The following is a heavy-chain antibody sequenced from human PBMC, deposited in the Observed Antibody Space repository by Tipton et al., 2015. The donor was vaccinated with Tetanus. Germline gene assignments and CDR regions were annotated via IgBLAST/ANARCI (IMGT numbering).Heavy chain of an antibody. D-gene: IGHD2-2*01. Sequence: TLSLTCTVSGGSISGSYWNWIRQPPGKGLEWIGYVYYNGNIHYNPALKSRVTISVDTSKNQFSLKLSSVTAADTAIYYCAREVPAAGHFDSWGQGTLVTVSS. J-gene: IGHJ4*02. CDR1: GGSISGSY. V-gene: IGHV4-59*01. CDR3: AREVPAAGHFDS. CDR2: VYYNGNI.